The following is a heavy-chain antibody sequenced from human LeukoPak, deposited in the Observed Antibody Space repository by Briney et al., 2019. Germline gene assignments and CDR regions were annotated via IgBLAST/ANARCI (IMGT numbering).Heavy chain of an antibody. Sequence: GGSLRLSCAVSGFSFSTYWMHWVRQAPGNGLVWVSRISSDGSSTSYAASVKGRFTISRDNAKNTLYLQMNSLRAEDTAVYYCARGYTSSSGHGMDVWGQGTTVTVSS. V-gene: IGHV3-74*01. J-gene: IGHJ6*02. CDR3: ARGYTSSSGHGMDV. CDR1: GFSFSTYW. D-gene: IGHD6-6*01. CDR2: ISSDGSST.